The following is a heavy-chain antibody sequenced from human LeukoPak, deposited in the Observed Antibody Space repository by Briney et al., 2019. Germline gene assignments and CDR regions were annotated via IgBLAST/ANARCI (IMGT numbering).Heavy chain of an antibody. V-gene: IGHV3-23*01. Sequence: GGSLRLSCAASGFTFSTYAMSWVRQAPGKGLEWVSGISASGGSTYYAVSVKGRFTISRDNFKNTLYLQINSLRAEDTALYYCAKDKGGSFDNWGQGTLVTVSS. CDR1: GFTFSTYA. CDR2: ISASGGST. J-gene: IGHJ4*02. CDR3: AKDKGGSFDN. D-gene: IGHD1-26*01.